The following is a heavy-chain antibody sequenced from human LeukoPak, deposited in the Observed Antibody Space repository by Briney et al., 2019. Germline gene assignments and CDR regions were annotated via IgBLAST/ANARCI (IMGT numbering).Heavy chain of an antibody. CDR3: ARVDLDYGDSS. D-gene: IGHD4-17*01. CDR1: GGSLTGSH. V-gene: IGHV4-34*01. CDR2: INDRGDA. Sequence: SETLSLTCAVDGGSLTGSHWSWIRQSPRKRLEWIGEINDRGDANYNPSLQTRVDISVDMSKNQFSLKVNSVTAADTAVYYCARVDLDYGDSSWGQGTLVTVSS. J-gene: IGHJ5*02.